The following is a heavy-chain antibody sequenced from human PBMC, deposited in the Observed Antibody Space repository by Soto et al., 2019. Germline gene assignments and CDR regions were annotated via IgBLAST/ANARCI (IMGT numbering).Heavy chain of an antibody. J-gene: IGHJ6*02. CDR1: GGSISSYY. Sequence: PSETLSLTCTVSGGSISSYYWSWIRQPPGKGLEWIGYIYYSGSTNYNPSLKSRVTISVDTSKNQFSLKLSSVTAADTAVYYCARVGHDLAGFYYYYGMDVWGQGTTVTVSS. CDR3: ARVGHDLAGFYYYYGMDV. D-gene: IGHD3-16*01. V-gene: IGHV4-59*01. CDR2: IYYSGST.